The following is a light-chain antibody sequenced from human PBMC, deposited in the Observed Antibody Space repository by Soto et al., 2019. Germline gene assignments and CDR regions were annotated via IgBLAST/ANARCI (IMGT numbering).Light chain of an antibody. CDR1: SSDVGGYNS. CDR2: EVS. Sequence: QSALTQPASVSGSPGQSITISCTGTSSDVGGYNSVCWHQQHPGKAPKLMIYEVSNRPSGVSDRFSASKSGNTASLTISGLLADDEADYYCSSFTRSNTRVFGGGTKLTVL. V-gene: IGLV2-14*01. CDR3: SSFTRSNTRV. J-gene: IGLJ3*02.